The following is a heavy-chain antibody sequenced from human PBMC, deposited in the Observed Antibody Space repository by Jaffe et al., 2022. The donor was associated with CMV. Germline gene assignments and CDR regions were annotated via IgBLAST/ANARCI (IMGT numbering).Heavy chain of an antibody. D-gene: IGHD1-1*01. CDR3: ATTWAHINY. Sequence: EVQLVESGGGLVQPGGSLRLSCAASGFTFGSYVITWVRQAPGKGLEWVSGISSSGDTTYYADSVKGRFTISRDNSKNTLYLQMNSLRAEDTAIYYCATTWAHINYWGQGTLVTVSS. V-gene: IGHV3-23*04. J-gene: IGHJ4*02. CDR2: ISSSGDTT. CDR1: GFTFGSYV.